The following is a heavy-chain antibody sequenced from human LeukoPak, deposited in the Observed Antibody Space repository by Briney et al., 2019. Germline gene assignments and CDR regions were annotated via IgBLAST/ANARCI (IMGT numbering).Heavy chain of an antibody. D-gene: IGHD3-3*01. Sequence: PSQTLSLTCTVSGGSISSGDYYWSWIRQPPGKGLEWIGYIYYSGSTYYNPSLKSRVTISVDTSKNQFSLKLSSVTAADTAVYYSARGTPTYDFWSGYYTAAFDYWGQGTLVTVSS. CDR2: IYYSGST. V-gene: IGHV4-30-4*08. CDR1: GGSISSGDYY. J-gene: IGHJ4*02. CDR3: ARGTPTYDFWSGYYTAAFDY.